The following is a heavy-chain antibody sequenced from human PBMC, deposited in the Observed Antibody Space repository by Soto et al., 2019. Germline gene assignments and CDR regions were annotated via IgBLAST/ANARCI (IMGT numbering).Heavy chain of an antibody. CDR2: IYYSGST. V-gene: IGHV4-31*03. Sequence: SETLSLTCTASGGSISSGGYYWSWIRQHPGKGLEWIGYIYYSGSTYYNPSLKSRVTISVDTSKNQFPLKLSSVTAADTAVYYCARSLYEQEFDYWGQGTLVTVSS. D-gene: IGHD3-3*01. CDR3: ARSLYEQEFDY. J-gene: IGHJ4*02. CDR1: GGSISSGGYY.